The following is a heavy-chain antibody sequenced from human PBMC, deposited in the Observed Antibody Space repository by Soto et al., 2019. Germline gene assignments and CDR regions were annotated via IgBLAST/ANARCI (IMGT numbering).Heavy chain of an antibody. D-gene: IGHD3-22*01. Sequence: QVQLVQSGAEVKKPGSSVKVSCKASGGTFSSYTISWVRQAPGQGLEWMGRIIPILGIANYAQKFQGRVTITADKSTSTAYMELSSLRSEDTAVYYCATEDGDYDSSGYYHSYWYFDLWGRGTLVTVSS. CDR3: ATEDGDYDSSGYYHSYWYFDL. J-gene: IGHJ2*01. V-gene: IGHV1-69*02. CDR2: IIPILGIA. CDR1: GGTFSSYT.